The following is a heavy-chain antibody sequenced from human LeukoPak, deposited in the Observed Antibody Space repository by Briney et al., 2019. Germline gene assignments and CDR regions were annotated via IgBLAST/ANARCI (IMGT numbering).Heavy chain of an antibody. Sequence: GGSLRLSCAASGFTFSRYAMSWVRQAPGKGLEWVSALGVSVSGYGGSTYYADSVKGRFTISRDNSKNTLYLQMNSLRAEDSAIYYCAKDAYSYAKPYYFDYWGQGTLVTVSS. D-gene: IGHD5-18*01. CDR2: LGVSVSGYGGST. CDR1: GFTFSRYA. J-gene: IGHJ4*02. V-gene: IGHV3-23*01. CDR3: AKDAYSYAKPYYFDY.